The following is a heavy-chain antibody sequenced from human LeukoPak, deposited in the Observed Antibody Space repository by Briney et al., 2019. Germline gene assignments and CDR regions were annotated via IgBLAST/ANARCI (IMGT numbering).Heavy chain of an antibody. D-gene: IGHD6-19*01. CDR3: AKERSIAVHDAFDI. CDR2: IKQDGGEK. CDR1: GFTFSNYW. J-gene: IGHJ3*02. Sequence: GGSLRLSCEGSGFTFSNYWMGWVRQAPGKGLEWVANIKQDGGEKYYVDSVKGRFTISRDNSKNTLYLQMNSLRAEDMALYYCAKERSIAVHDAFDIWGQGTMVTVSS. V-gene: IGHV3-7*03.